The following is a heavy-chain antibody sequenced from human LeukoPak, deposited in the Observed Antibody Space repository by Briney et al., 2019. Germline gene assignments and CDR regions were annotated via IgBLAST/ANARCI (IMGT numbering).Heavy chain of an antibody. D-gene: IGHD6-19*01. Sequence: GGALGLPRAASGFPLWRQREHWVPPAPGEGRVGVSRINSDGSSTSYAESVKGRFTISRDNAKNSVYLQMNSLRVDDTAVYYCARDVGNSGFLDYWGQGTVVTVSS. CDR1: GFPLWRQR. J-gene: IGHJ4*02. CDR2: INSDGSST. CDR3: ARDVGNSGFLDY. V-gene: IGHV3-74*01.